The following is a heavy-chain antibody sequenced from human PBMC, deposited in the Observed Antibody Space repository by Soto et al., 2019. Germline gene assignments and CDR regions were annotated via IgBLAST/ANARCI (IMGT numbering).Heavy chain of an antibody. CDR2: IYWNDDK. J-gene: IGHJ4*01. D-gene: IGHD2-2*01. CDR1: GFSLNTSGMG. Sequence: SGPTLVNPTQTLTLTCTFSGFSLNTSGMGVGWIRQPPGKALEWLALIYWNDDKRYRPSLNSRLTIAKDTAKSQVVLTVTNVDPVDTATYYCAHTKIVVVPAATHNFDYWGQGILVTVSS. V-gene: IGHV2-5*01. CDR3: AHTKIVVVPAATHNFDY.